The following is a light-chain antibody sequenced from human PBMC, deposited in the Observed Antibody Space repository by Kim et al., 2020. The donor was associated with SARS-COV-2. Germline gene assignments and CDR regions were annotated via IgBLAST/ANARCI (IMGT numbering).Light chain of an antibody. CDR3: QVWDSSTWV. CDR1: SSGSKN. J-gene: IGLJ3*02. V-gene: IGLV3-9*01. CDR2: RAS. Sequence: SVALGQTARSTCGGNSSGSKNVHWYQRKLGQAPVLDIYRASNRPSGMPERFSGYNSGNTATLTISRAQAGDEAYYYCQVWDSSTWVFGGGTKLTVL.